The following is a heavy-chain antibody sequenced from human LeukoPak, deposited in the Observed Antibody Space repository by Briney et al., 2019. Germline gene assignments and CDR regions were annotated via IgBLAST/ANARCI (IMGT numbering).Heavy chain of an antibody. Sequence: QTGGSLRLSCAASGFTVSSNYMNWVRQAPGKGLEWVSVIHSGGSTYYADSVKGRFTISRDNSRNTLYLQMNSLRAEDTAVYYCARGLYSSGWSDYWGQGTLVTVSS. CDR2: IHSGGST. CDR1: GFTVSSNY. CDR3: ARGLYSSGWSDY. V-gene: IGHV3-66*01. D-gene: IGHD6-19*01. J-gene: IGHJ4*02.